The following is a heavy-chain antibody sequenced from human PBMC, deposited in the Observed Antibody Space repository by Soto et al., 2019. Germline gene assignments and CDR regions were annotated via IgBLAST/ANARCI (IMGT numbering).Heavy chain of an antibody. CDR3: ARGASIAVLYYGRDV. D-gene: IGHD6-19*01. Sequence: QVQLQESGPGLVKPSQTLSLTCTVSGGSISSGGYYWTWIRQHPGKGLEWIGYNYYSGITYYNPSLKSRVTISLDTSKNPFSLKLSSVTTADSAVYYCARGASIAVLYYGRDVWGQGTTVTVSS. J-gene: IGHJ6*02. V-gene: IGHV4-31*03. CDR1: GGSISSGGYY. CDR2: NYYSGIT.